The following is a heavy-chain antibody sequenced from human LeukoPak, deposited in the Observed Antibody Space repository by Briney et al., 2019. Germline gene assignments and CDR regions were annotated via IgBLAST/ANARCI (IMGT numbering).Heavy chain of an antibody. D-gene: IGHD5-18*01. CDR3: ARSPLNIDTGMDPDYYFDY. V-gene: IGHV5-51*01. Sequence: AESLKISCKGSGYSFTSYWIGWVRQMPGKGLEWMAIIYPGDSDARFGPSFQGQVTISADKSISTAYLQWSSLKASDTAMYYCARSPLNIDTGMDPDYYFDYWGQGTLVTVSS. CDR1: GYSFTSYW. CDR2: IYPGDSDA. J-gene: IGHJ4*02.